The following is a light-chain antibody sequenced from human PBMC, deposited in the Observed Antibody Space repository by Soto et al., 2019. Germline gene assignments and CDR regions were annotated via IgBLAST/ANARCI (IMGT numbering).Light chain of an antibody. V-gene: IGKV3-15*01. CDR3: QQYNNWPFT. CDR2: GAS. Sequence: EIVMTQSPATLSVSPGERATLSCRASQSVSSNLAWYQQKPGQAPRLLIYGASTRATGIPARFRGSGSGTEVTLTISSLQSEDFAVYYCQQYNNWPFTFGPGTKVDIK. CDR1: QSVSSN. J-gene: IGKJ3*01.